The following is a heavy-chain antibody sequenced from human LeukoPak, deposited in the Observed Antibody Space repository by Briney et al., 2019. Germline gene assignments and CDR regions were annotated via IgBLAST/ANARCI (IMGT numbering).Heavy chain of an antibody. CDR1: GFTFSSYA. CDR3: ARVVYRSSWYSVY. J-gene: IGHJ4*02. V-gene: IGHV3-7*01. Sequence: GGSLRLSCAASGFTFSSYAMSWVRQAPGKGLEWVANIKQDGSEKYYVDSVKGRFTISRDNAKNSLYLQMNSLRAEDTAVYYCARVVYRSSWYSVYWGQGTLVTVSS. D-gene: IGHD6-13*01. CDR2: IKQDGSEK.